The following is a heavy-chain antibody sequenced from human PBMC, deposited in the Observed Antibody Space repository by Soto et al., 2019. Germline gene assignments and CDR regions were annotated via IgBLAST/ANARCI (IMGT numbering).Heavy chain of an antibody. Sequence: SETLSLTCTVSGGSISSGGYYWTWIRQHPGKGLEWIGYIYYSGSTNYNPSLKSRVTISVDTSKNQFSLKLSSVTAADTAVYYCARGLYYDFWSGYYTGAPYNWFDPWGQGTLVTVSS. J-gene: IGHJ5*02. CDR3: ARGLYYDFWSGYYTGAPYNWFDP. CDR1: GGSISSGGYY. D-gene: IGHD3-3*01. V-gene: IGHV4-61*08. CDR2: IYYSGST.